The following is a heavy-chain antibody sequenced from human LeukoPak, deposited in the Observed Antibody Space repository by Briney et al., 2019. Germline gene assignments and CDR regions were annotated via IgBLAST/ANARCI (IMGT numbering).Heavy chain of an antibody. CDR3: ARSMTTVTANWSDP. J-gene: IGHJ5*02. V-gene: IGHV5-51*01. D-gene: IGHD4-17*01. CDR1: GYSFTSYW. CDR2: IYPGDSDT. Sequence: GESLKISCRGSGYSFTSYWIGWVRQMPGKGLEWMGIIYPGDSDTRYSPSFQGQVTISADKSISTAYLQWSSMKASDTAMYYCARSMTTVTANWSDPWGQGTLVTVSS.